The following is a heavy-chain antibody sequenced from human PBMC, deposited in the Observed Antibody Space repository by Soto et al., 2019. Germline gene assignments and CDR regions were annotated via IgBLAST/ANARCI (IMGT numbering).Heavy chain of an antibody. CDR2: FDPEDGET. CDR3: ATPGYYYDSSGYYDS. D-gene: IGHD3-22*01. J-gene: IGHJ4*02. V-gene: IGHV1-24*01. Sequence: ASVKVSCKVSGYTLTELSMHWVRQAPGKGLEWMGGFDPEDGETIYAQKFQGRVTMTEDTFTDTAYMELSSLRSEDTAVYYCATPGYYYDSSGYYDSWGQGTLVTVSS. CDR1: GYTLTELS.